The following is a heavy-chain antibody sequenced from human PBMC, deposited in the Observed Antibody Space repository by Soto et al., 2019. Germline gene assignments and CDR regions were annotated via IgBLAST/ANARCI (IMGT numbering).Heavy chain of an antibody. D-gene: IGHD4-17*01. Sequence: KPSETLSLTCAVSGGSLGRRDWWSWVRQPPGKGLEWIGQIYLNGGSTYDPSLKTRVAISVDMSKNLLSLELRSVTTADTAVYYCVKNGEYSLHYWGQGALVTVSS. V-gene: IGHV4-4*02. CDR1: GGSLGRRDW. J-gene: IGHJ4*02. CDR2: IYLNGGS. CDR3: VKNGEYSLHY.